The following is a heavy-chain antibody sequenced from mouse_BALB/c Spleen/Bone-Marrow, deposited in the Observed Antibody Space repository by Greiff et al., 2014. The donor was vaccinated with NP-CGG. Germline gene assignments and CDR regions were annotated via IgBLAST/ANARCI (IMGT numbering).Heavy chain of an antibody. V-gene: IGHV1-77*01. D-gene: IGHD2-1*01. CDR3: TRDHYGNYEGFDY. Sequence: VNLVESGAELARPGASVKLSCKASGYTFTDYYINWVIQRTGQGLEWIGEIYPGSGETYYNEKFKGKATLTADKSSSTAYMHLSSLTSEDSAVYFCTRDHYGNYEGFDYWGQGTLVTVSA. CDR2: IYPGSGET. CDR1: GYTFTDYY. J-gene: IGHJ3*01.